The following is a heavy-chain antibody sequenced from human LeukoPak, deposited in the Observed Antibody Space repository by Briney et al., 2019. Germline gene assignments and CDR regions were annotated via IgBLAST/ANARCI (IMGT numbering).Heavy chain of an antibody. Sequence: SETLSLTCTVSGGSISSSSYYWGWIRQPPGKGLEWIGSIYYSGSTYFNPSLKSRVTISVDTSKNQFPLKLSSVTAADTAVYYCARDRRGWSPYYFDYWGQGTLVTVSS. CDR3: ARDRRGWSPYYFDY. CDR1: GGSISSSSYY. V-gene: IGHV4-39*02. CDR2: IYYSGST. D-gene: IGHD6-19*01. J-gene: IGHJ4*02.